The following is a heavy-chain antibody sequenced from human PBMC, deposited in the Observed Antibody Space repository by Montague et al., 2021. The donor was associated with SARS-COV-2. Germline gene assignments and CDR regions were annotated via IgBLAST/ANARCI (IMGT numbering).Heavy chain of an antibody. CDR2: TSYSGST. J-gene: IGHJ6*02. D-gene: IGHD3-16*01. CDR1: GGSISPYY. Sequence: SETLSLTCTVSGGSISPYYWSWIRQSPGKGLEYIGYTSYSGSTDYNPSLNSRVTISIDTSKNQFSLKLSSVTAADTAVYYCARVGEYYVSPVYYYGLDVWGQGTTVTVSS. V-gene: IGHV4-59*12. CDR3: ARVGEYYVSPVYYYGLDV.